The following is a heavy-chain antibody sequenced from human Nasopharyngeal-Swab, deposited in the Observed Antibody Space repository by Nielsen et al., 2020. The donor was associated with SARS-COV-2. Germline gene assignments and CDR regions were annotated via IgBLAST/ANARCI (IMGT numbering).Heavy chain of an antibody. CDR2: INPNSGGT. D-gene: IGHD2-15*01. CDR1: GYTFTGDY. J-gene: IGHJ4*02. V-gene: IGHV1-2*06. CDR3: ARGRRYCSGGSCYSGFYFDY. Sequence: ASVKVSCKASGYTFTGDYMHWVRQAPGQGLEWMGRINPNSGGTNYAQKFQGRVTMTRDTSISTAYMELSRLRSDDTAVYYCARGRRYCSGGSCYSGFYFDYWGQGTLVTVSS.